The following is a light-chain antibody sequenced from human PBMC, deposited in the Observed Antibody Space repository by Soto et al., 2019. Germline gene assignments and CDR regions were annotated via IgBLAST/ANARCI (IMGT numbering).Light chain of an antibody. CDR3: QHSYSTPYT. V-gene: IGKV1-39*01. J-gene: IGKJ2*01. Sequence: DIQMTQSPSSLSASIGDRVTITCWASQSISSYLNWYQQKPGKAPKLLIYAASTLQSGVPSRFGGSESGADFTLTISSLQPEDFATYYCQHSYSTPYTFGQGTKLEIK. CDR2: AAS. CDR1: QSISSY.